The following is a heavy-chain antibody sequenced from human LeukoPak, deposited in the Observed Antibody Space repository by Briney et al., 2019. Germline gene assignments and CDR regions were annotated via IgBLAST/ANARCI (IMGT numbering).Heavy chain of an antibody. CDR2: ISHDGSNK. J-gene: IGHJ4*02. CDR1: GFTFSSYG. V-gene: IGHV3-30*18. Sequence: PGRSLRLSCAASGFTFSSYGMHWVRQAPGNGLEWVGVISHDGSNKYYADSVKGRFTISRDNSNNTLYMQMNSLRAEDTAVYYCAKEEYYYDSSGYYYFDYWGQGTLVTVSS. D-gene: IGHD3-22*01. CDR3: AKEEYYYDSSGYYYFDY.